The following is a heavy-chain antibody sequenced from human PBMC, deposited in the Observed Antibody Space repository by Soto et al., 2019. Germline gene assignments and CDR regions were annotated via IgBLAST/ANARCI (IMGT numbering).Heavy chain of an antibody. CDR3: ARAPGHYYGRPVGRDYYYYMDV. Sequence: EGSLRLSCAASGFTFSSYDMHWVRQATGKGLEWVSAIGTAGDTYYPGSVKGRFTISRENAKNSLYLQMNSLRAGDTAVYYCARAPGHYYGRPVGRDYYYYMDVWGKGTTVTVSS. D-gene: IGHD3-22*01. J-gene: IGHJ6*03. V-gene: IGHV3-13*01. CDR2: IGTAGDT. CDR1: GFTFSSYD.